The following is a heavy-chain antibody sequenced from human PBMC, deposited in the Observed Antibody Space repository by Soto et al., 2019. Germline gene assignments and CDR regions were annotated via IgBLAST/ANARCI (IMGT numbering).Heavy chain of an antibody. D-gene: IGHD3-16*02. CDR3: ARGNSPVNVH. CDR2: ITSSGSTT. J-gene: IGHJ4*02. V-gene: IGHV3-48*03. CDR1: GFSFSSYE. Sequence: SGGSLRLSCAASGFSFSSYEMNWVRQAPGKGLEWISYITSSGSTTYYADSVKGRFTISRDNAKNSLYLQMNSLRAEDTAFYYCARGNSPVNVHWGQGTLVTVSS.